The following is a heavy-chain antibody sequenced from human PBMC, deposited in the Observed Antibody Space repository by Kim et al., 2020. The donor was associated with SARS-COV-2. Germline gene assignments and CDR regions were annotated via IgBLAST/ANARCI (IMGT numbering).Heavy chain of an antibody. CDR2: INAGNGYT. D-gene: IGHD3-10*01. CDR3: VRGIGRFGANYGMDV. J-gene: IGHJ6*02. V-gene: IGHV1-3*01. CDR1: GYTFIHYA. Sequence: ASVKVSCKASGYTFIHYAIHWVRQAPGQRLEWMGWINAGNGYTKYSENFQGRVTFTSDTSASTAYMDLSSLRSEDTAMFFCVRGIGRFGANYGMDVWGRGTTVIVSS.